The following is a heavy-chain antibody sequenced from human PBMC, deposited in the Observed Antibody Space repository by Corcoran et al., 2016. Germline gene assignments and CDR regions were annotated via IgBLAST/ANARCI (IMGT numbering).Heavy chain of an antibody. J-gene: IGHJ6*02. CDR2: IYSGGST. CDR3: ARGGRGNHYYYGMDV. D-gene: IGHD3-10*01. CDR1: GFTVSSNY. V-gene: IGHV3-53*01. Sequence: EVQLVESGGGLIQPGGSLRLSCAASGFTVSSNYMSWVRQAPGKGLEWVSVIYSGGSTYYADSVKGRFTISRDNSKNTLYLQMNSLRAEDTAVYYCARGGRGNHYYYGMDVWGQGTTVTVSS.